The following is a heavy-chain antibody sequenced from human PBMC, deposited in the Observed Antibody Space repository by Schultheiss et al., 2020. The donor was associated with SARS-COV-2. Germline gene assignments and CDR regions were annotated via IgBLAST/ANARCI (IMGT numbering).Heavy chain of an antibody. Sequence: GGSLRLSCAASGFTFSSYSMNWVRQAPGKGLEWVAVIWYDGSNKYYADSVKGRFTISRDNAKNSLYLQMNSLRAEDTAVYYCAREGNWNDLDYWGQGTLVTVSS. D-gene: IGHD1-1*01. CDR1: GFTFSSYS. CDR2: IWYDGSNK. CDR3: AREGNWNDLDY. J-gene: IGHJ4*02. V-gene: IGHV3-33*08.